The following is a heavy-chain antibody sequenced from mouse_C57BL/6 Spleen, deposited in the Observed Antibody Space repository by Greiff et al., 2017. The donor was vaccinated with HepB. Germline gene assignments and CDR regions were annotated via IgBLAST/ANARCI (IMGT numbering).Heavy chain of an antibody. V-gene: IGHV5-9-1*02. Sequence: EVKVVESGEGLVKPGGSLKLSCAASGFTFSSYAMSWVRQTPEKRLEWVAYISSGGDYIYYADTVKGRFTISRDNARNTLYLQMSSLKSEDTAMYYCTRDGHYYGSSYGAYWGQGTLVTVSA. CDR3: TRDGHYYGSSYGAY. CDR2: ISSGGDYI. J-gene: IGHJ3*01. CDR1: GFTFSSYA. D-gene: IGHD1-1*01.